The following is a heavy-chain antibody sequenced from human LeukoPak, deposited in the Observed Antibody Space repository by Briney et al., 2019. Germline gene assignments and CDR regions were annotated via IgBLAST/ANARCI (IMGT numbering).Heavy chain of an antibody. CDR3: AKDPYYYDSSGYYYGYFDY. Sequence: GGPLRLSCATSGFTFSSYAMSWVRQAPGKGLEWVSGISGSGAGTYYVGSVKGRFTISRDNSKNTLYLQMNSLRAEDTAVYYCAKDPYYYDSSGYYYGYFDYWGQGTLVTVSS. D-gene: IGHD3-22*01. J-gene: IGHJ4*02. CDR1: GFTFSSYA. CDR2: ISGSGAGT. V-gene: IGHV3-23*01.